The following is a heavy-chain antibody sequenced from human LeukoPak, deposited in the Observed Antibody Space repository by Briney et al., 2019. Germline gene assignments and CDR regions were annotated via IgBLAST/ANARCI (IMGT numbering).Heavy chain of an antibody. CDR2: IVVGSGNT. CDR3: AAPRAGYDFWSGYCPMDY. V-gene: IGHV1-58*01. D-gene: IGHD3-3*01. Sequence: ASVKVSCKASGFTFTSPAVQWVRQARGQRLEWIGWIVVGSGNTNYAQKFQERVTITRDMSTSTAYMELSSLRSEDTAVYYCAAPRAGYDFWSGYCPMDYWGQGTLVTVSS. CDR1: GFTFTSPA. J-gene: IGHJ4*02.